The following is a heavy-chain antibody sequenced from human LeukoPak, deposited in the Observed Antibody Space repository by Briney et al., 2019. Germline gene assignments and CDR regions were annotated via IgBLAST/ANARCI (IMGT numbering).Heavy chain of an antibody. J-gene: IGHJ4*02. CDR2: VNHSGST. Sequence: KPSETLSLTCAVYGGSFSGYYWSWIRQPPGKGLEWIGEVNHSGSTNYNPSLKSRVTISVDTSKNQFSLKLSSVAAADTAVYYCARVADSGSYYRGRVFDYWGQGTLVTVSS. CDR3: ARVADSGSYYRGRVFDY. D-gene: IGHD1-26*01. V-gene: IGHV4-34*01. CDR1: GGSFSGYY.